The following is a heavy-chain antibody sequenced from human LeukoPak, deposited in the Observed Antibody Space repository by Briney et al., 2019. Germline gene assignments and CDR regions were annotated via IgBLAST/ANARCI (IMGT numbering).Heavy chain of an antibody. CDR3: AKFDQDWGTFDY. CDR2: IKPDSGDT. J-gene: IGHJ4*02. D-gene: IGHD7-27*01. CDR1: GYTFSGYY. Sequence: ASVKVPCKASGYTFSGYYIHWVRQAPGQGLEWMGWIKPDSGDTHYVQKFQGRVTMTRDTSITTAYMELSLRSDDTAVYYCAKFDQDWGTFDYWGQGTVVTVSS. V-gene: IGHV1-2*02.